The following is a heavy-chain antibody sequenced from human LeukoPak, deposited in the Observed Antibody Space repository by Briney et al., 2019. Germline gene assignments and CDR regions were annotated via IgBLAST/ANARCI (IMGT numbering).Heavy chain of an antibody. J-gene: IGHJ4*02. CDR3: AIVLGSPSDY. Sequence: PGGSLRLSCAASGFTFRLYWMHCLRQAPGKGLVWVSRNNDDRSTTTYADSVKGRFTISRDNAKSTLYLQMNSLRAEDTALYYCAIVLGSPSDYGGQGTLVPVPS. D-gene: IGHD1-26*01. CDR1: GFTFRLYW. V-gene: IGHV3-74*03. CDR2: NNDDRSTT.